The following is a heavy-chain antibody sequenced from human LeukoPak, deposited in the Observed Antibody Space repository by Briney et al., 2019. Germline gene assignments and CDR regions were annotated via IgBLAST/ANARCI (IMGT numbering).Heavy chain of an antibody. J-gene: IGHJ3*02. CDR3: LLGYYQRAFDI. CDR2: INHSGST. V-gene: IGHV4-34*01. CDR1: GGSFSGYY. D-gene: IGHD3-22*01. Sequence: PSETLSLTCAVYGGSFSGYYWSWIRQPPGKGLEWIGEINHSGSTSYNPSLKSRVTISVDTSKNQFSLKLSSVTAADTAVYYCLLGYYQRAFDIWGQGTMVTVSS.